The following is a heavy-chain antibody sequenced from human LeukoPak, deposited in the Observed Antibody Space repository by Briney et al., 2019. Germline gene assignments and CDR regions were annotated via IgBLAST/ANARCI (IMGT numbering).Heavy chain of an antibody. J-gene: IGHJ3*02. Sequence: SETLSLTCAVYGGSFSGYYWSWIRQPPGKGLEWIGYIYYSGSTNYNPSLKSRVTISVDTSKNQFSLKLSSVTAADTAVYYCAIDYYDSIEYAFDIWGQGTMVTVSS. D-gene: IGHD3-22*01. V-gene: IGHV4-59*01. CDR1: GGSFSGYY. CDR3: AIDYYDSIEYAFDI. CDR2: IYYSGST.